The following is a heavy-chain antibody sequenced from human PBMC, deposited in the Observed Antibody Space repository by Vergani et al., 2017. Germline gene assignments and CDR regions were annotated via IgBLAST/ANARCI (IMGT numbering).Heavy chain of an antibody. CDR2: ISYDGSNK. Sequence: QVQLVESGGGVVQPGRSLRLSCAASGFTFSSYAMHWVRQAPGKGLEWVAVISYDGSNKYYADSVKGRFTISRDNSKNTVYVQMNNLKPEDTAVYYCAKGGVGADTRYYYMDVWGKGTTVTVSS. D-gene: IGHD1-26*01. J-gene: IGHJ6*03. CDR3: AKGGVGADTRYYYMDV. V-gene: IGHV3-30-3*01. CDR1: GFTFSSYA.